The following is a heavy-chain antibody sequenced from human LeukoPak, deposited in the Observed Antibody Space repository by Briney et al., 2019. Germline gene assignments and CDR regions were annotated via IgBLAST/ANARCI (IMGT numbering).Heavy chain of an antibody. CDR2: IYSDGSRT. Sequence: GGSLRLSCAASGFTFSSFAMHWVRQAPGKGLEYLSAIYSDGSRTYYADSVKGRFTISRDNSKNTLYFEMSSLRVEDTAVYYCVKSPGSGWPVWGQGTLLTVSS. D-gene: IGHD6-19*01. V-gene: IGHV3-64D*06. CDR1: GFTFSSFA. CDR3: VKSPGSGWPV. J-gene: IGHJ4*02.